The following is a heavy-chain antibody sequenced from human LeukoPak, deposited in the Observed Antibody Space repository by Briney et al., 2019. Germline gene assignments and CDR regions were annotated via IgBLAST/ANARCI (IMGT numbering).Heavy chain of an antibody. D-gene: IGHD3-9*01. CDR1: GFTFSSYS. CDR3: ARGPDILTGAEFNY. V-gene: IGHV3-21*01. Sequence: GGSLRLSCAASGFTFSSYSMNWVRQAPGKGLEWVSSISSSSSYIYYADSVKGRLTISRDNAKNSLYLQMNSLRAEDTAVYYCARGPDILTGAEFNYWGQGTLVTVSS. J-gene: IGHJ4*02. CDR2: ISSSSSYI.